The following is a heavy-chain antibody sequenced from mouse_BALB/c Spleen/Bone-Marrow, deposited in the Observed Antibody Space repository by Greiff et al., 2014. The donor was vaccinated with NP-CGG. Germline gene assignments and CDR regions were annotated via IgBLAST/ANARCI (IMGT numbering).Heavy chain of an antibody. CDR2: IYPSDTYT. CDR1: GYTFTTFW. CDR3: TRSRGYFDY. Sequence: QVQLKQSGAELVRPGASVKLSCKASGYTFTTFWINWVKQGPGQGLEWIGNIYPSDTYTNYSQDFKDKATLTVDKSSSTAYMQLSSPTSEDSAVYYCTRSRGYFDYWGQGTTLTVSS. J-gene: IGHJ2*01. V-gene: IGHV1-69*02.